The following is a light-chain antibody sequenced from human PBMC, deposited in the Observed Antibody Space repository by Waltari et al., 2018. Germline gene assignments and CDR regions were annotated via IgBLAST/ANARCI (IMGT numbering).Light chain of an antibody. CDR2: EVS. V-gene: IGLV2-8*01. Sequence: QSALTQPPSAPGSPGQSVTLSCAGTSSDVGVYNYVSWYQQHPGKAPKLMIYEVSKRPSGVPDRFSGSKSGNTASLTVSGLQAEDEADYYCSSYAGSNNLVFGGGTKLTVL. CDR1: SSDVGVYNY. J-gene: IGLJ2*01. CDR3: SSYAGSNNLV.